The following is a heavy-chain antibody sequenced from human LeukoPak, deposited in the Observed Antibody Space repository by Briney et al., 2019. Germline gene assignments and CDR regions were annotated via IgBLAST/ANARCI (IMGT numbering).Heavy chain of an antibody. Sequence: PSETLSLTCTVSGGSISSSSYYWGWIRQPPGKGLEWIGSIHYSGSTNYNPSLKSRVTVSVDTSKNQFSLKLSSVTAADTAVYYCARDEWEYLRGSLNWFDPWGQGTLVTVSS. CDR3: ARDEWEYLRGSLNWFDP. D-gene: IGHD3-16*01. CDR2: IHYSGST. J-gene: IGHJ5*02. V-gene: IGHV4-39*07. CDR1: GGSISSSSYY.